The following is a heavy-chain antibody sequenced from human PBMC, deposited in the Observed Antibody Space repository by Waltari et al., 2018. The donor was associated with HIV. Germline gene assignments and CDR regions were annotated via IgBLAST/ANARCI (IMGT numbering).Heavy chain of an antibody. V-gene: IGHV1-2*02. D-gene: IGHD3-10*01. CDR1: GYTSPVYY. J-gene: IGHJ5*02. CDR3: ARSYYGSGNWFDP. Sequence: QVQLVQSGAAVTKPGASVKVSCTASGYTSPVYYMHWVRQAPGQGLEWMGWINPNSGGTNYAQKFQGRVTMTRDTSISTAYMELSRLRSDDTAVYYCARSYYGSGNWFDPWGQGTLVTVSS. CDR2: INPNSGGT.